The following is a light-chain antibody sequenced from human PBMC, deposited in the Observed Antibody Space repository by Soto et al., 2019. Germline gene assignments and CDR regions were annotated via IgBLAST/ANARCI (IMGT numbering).Light chain of an antibody. J-gene: IGKJ3*01. CDR3: QKSDHLPL. CDR1: HDIGNS. CDR2: DAY. Sequence: DIQMTQSPPSLSASVGDRVTITCQASHDIGNSLNWYQDKPGQAPKLVIYDAYNLETGVPSTFSGNGYWTDFNFTISSLRPEDIATYYCQKSDHLPLFGPGTKVDMK. V-gene: IGKV1-33*01.